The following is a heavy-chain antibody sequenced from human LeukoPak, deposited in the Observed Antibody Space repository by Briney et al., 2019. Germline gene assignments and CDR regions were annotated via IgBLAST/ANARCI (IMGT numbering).Heavy chain of an antibody. CDR3: ARSYYYVDF. J-gene: IGHJ4*02. Sequence: SETLSLTCAVYGGSFSGYYWNWIRQPPGQGLEWIGEIDHSGNTNYDPSLKSRVTMSIDTSKNQFSLNLNSVTAADTAVYCCARSYYYVDFWAQGTRVTVSS. V-gene: IGHV4-34*01. CDR2: IDHSGNT. CDR1: GGSFSGYY. D-gene: IGHD3-10*01.